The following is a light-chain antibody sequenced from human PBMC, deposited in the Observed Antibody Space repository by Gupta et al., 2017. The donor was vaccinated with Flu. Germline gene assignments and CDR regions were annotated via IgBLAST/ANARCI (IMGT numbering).Light chain of an antibody. Sequence: QSALTQPASVSGSPGQSIAISCPGTSTDIGSYKYVSWYQQHPGKAPQLLIYYVTNRPSGVSPRFSGSKSGDTASLTISGLQAADEADYYCSSCTSSTTLVFGGGTRLTVL. CDR3: SSCTSSTTLV. CDR1: STDIGSYKY. V-gene: IGLV2-14*03. J-gene: IGLJ2*01. CDR2: YVT.